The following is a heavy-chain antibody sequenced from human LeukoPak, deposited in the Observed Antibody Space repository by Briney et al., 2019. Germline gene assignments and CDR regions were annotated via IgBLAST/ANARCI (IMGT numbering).Heavy chain of an antibody. CDR2: IKHGGST. V-gene: IGHV4-4*02. Sequence: SETLSLTCAVSGDSISSGHWWSWVRQPPGKGLEWIGEIKHGGSTNYNPSLKSRVTISVDKSKNQFSLKLSSVTAADTAVYYCAVGGGYSYGPHDAFDIWGQGTMVTVSS. CDR1: GDSISSGHW. J-gene: IGHJ3*02. D-gene: IGHD5-18*01. CDR3: AVGGGYSYGPHDAFDI.